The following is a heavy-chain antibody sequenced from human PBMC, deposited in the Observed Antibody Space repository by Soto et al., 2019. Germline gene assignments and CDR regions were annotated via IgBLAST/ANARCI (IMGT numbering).Heavy chain of an antibody. Sequence: ASVKVSCKASGYTFTGYYMHWVRQAPGQGLEWMGWINPNSGGTNYAQKFQGWVTMTRDTSISTAYMELSRLRSDDTAVYYCARGPYSGPATTWFDPWGQGTLVTVSS. V-gene: IGHV1-2*04. J-gene: IGHJ5*02. CDR2: INPNSGGT. D-gene: IGHD2-15*01. CDR1: GYTFTGYY. CDR3: ARGPYSGPATTWFDP.